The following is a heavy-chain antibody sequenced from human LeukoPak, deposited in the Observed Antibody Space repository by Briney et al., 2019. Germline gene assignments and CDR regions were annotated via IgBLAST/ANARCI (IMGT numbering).Heavy chain of an antibody. CDR2: ISSSGSTI. D-gene: IGHD6-13*01. J-gene: IGHJ4*02. CDR1: GFTFSDYY. Sequence: GGSLRLSCAASGFTFSDYYMSWIRQAPGKGLEWVSYISSSGSTIYYADSVKGRFTISRDNAKNSLYLQMNSLRAEDTAVYYSARDERYSSSPDFDYWGQGTLVTVSS. CDR3: ARDERYSSSPDFDY. V-gene: IGHV3-11*04.